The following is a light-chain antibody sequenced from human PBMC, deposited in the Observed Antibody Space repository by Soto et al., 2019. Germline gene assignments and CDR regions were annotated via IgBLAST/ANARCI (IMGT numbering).Light chain of an antibody. V-gene: IGKV3-15*01. CDR3: QQYNNWRGIT. CDR2: GAS. CDR1: QSVSSN. J-gene: IGKJ3*01. Sequence: EIVMTQSPATLSVSPGERATLSCRASQSVSSNLAWYQQKPGQAPRLLIYGASTSATGIPARFSGSGSGTEFTLTLSSLHSEDFAVYYCQQYNNWRGITFGPGTKVDIK.